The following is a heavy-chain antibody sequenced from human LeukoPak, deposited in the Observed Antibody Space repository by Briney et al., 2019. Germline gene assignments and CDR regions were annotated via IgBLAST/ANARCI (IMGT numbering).Heavy chain of an antibody. V-gene: IGHV3-9*01. CDR3: AKDTNGSHYYFDY. D-gene: IGHD1-26*01. CDR1: GCTFDDYA. Sequence: GGSLRLSCAASGCTFDDYAMHWVRQVPGKGLEWVSGISWNSGSIAYADSVKGRFTISRDNAKNSLYLQMNSLRAEDTALYYCAKDTNGSHYYFDYWGQGTLVTVSS. J-gene: IGHJ4*02. CDR2: ISWNSGSI.